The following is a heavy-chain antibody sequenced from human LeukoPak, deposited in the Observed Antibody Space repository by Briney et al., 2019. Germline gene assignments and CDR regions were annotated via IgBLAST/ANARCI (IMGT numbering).Heavy chain of an antibody. CDR3: ARGEQLLDLRHFDL. D-gene: IGHD6-6*01. CDR1: GDSITRHY. J-gene: IGHJ2*01. CDR2: IYYTATP. V-gene: IGHV4-59*08. Sequence: SETLSLICTISGDSITRHYWSWIRQPPGKGLEWIGYIYYTATPKYNPSLKSRVTISLDTSKNQFSLKLTSVTAADTALYYCARGEQLLDLRHFDLWGRGTLVTVSS.